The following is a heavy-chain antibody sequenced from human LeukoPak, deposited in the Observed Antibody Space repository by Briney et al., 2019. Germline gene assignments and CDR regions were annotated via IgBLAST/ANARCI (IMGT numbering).Heavy chain of an antibody. CDR2: IYSGGST. Sequence: GGSLRLSCAASGFTVSSNYMSWVRQAPGKGLEWVSVIYSGGSTYYADSVKGRFTISRDNSKNTLYLQMNSLRAEDTAVYYGAREGGSYYVFDYWGQGTLVTVSS. CDR1: GFTVSSNY. J-gene: IGHJ4*02. V-gene: IGHV3-66*02. D-gene: IGHD1-26*01. CDR3: AREGGSYYVFDY.